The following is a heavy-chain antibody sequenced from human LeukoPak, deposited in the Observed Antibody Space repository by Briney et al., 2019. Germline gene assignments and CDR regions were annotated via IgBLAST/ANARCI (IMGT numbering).Heavy chain of an antibody. CDR3: ARRGYYDSSGYLFDY. D-gene: IGHD3-22*01. Sequence: GGSLRLSCAASGFTFSSYSMNWVRQAPGKGLEWVSSISSSSSYIYYADSVKGRFTISRDHAKNSLYLQMNSLRAEDTAVYYCARRGYYDSSGYLFDYWGQGTLVTVSS. V-gene: IGHV3-21*01. J-gene: IGHJ4*02. CDR2: ISSSSSYI. CDR1: GFTFSSYS.